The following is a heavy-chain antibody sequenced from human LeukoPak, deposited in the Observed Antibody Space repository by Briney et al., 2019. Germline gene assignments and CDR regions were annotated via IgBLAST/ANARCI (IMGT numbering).Heavy chain of an antibody. Sequence: PGGSLRLSCAASGFSFSNAWMNWVRQAPGKGLEWVAVISYDRSNKYYADSVKGRFTISRDNSKNTLYLQMNSLRAEDTAVYYCASGYFFDYWGQGTLVTVSS. J-gene: IGHJ4*02. CDR3: ASGYFFDY. CDR2: ISYDRSNK. V-gene: IGHV3-30*03. CDR1: GFSFSNAW. D-gene: IGHD3-22*01.